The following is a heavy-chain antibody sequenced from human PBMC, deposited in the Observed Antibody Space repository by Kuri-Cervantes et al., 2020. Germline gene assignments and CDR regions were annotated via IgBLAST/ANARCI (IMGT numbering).Heavy chain of an antibody. CDR2: IDPSGGST. V-gene: IGHV1-46*01. J-gene: IGHJ5*02. Sequence: ASVKVSCKASGYTFTSYYMHWVRQAPGQGLEWMGRIDPSGGSTTYAQKYQGRVIMTRDTSTSTVYMELSSLRSEDTAVYYCARDQQRPDCSSTRCNPVFDPWGQGTLVTVSS. CDR1: GYTFTSYY. D-gene: IGHD2-2*01. CDR3: ARDQQRPDCSSTRCNPVFDP.